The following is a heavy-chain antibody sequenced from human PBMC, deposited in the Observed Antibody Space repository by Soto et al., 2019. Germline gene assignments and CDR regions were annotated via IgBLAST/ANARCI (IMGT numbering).Heavy chain of an antibody. V-gene: IGHV3-23*01. Sequence: VGSLRLSCAVSGFIFDDHGINWVRQAPGKGLEWVSAISGSGGSTYYADSVKGRFTISRDNSKNTLYLQMNSLRAEDTAVYYCAKPKYGGYVISDYYYYMDVWGKGTTVTVSS. J-gene: IGHJ6*03. D-gene: IGHD5-12*01. CDR1: GFIFDDHG. CDR3: AKPKYGGYVISDYYYYMDV. CDR2: ISGSGGST.